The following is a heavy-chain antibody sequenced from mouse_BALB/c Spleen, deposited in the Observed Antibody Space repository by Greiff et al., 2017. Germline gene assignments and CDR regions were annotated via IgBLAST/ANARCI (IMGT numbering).Heavy chain of an antibody. Sequence: QVQLKESGPGLVAPSQSLSITCTVSGFSLTSYGVHWVRQPPGKGLEWLGVIWAGGSTNYNSALMSRLSISKDNSKSQVFLKMNSLQTDDTAMYYCARDRVLRGRFAYWGQGTLVTVSA. CDR3: ARDRVLRGRFAY. D-gene: IGHD1-1*01. CDR1: GFSLTSYG. V-gene: IGHV2-9*02. CDR2: IWAGGST. J-gene: IGHJ3*01.